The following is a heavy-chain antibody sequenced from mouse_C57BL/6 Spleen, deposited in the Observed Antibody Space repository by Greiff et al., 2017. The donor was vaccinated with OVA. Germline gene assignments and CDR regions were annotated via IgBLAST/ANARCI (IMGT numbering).Heavy chain of an antibody. CDR1: GYTFTSYW. V-gene: IGHV1-52*01. CDR2: IDPSDSET. D-gene: IGHD2-3*01. Sequence: QVQLQQPGAELVRPGSSVKLSCKASGYTFTSYWMHWVKQRPIQGLEWIGNIDPSDSETHYNQKFKDKATLTVDKSSSTAYMQLSSLTSEDSAVYYCARWAYDGYYYFDYWGQGTTLTVSS. J-gene: IGHJ2*01. CDR3: ARWAYDGYYYFDY.